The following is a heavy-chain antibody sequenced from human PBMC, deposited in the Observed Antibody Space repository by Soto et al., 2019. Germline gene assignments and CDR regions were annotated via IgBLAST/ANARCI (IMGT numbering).Heavy chain of an antibody. CDR3: ARWGAYCSSTSCYYYYYYGMDV. V-gene: IGHV5-51*01. Sequence: GESLKISCXGSGYSFTSYWIGWVRQMPGKGLEWMGIIYPGDSDTRYSPSFQGQVTISADKSISTAYLQWSSLKASDTAMYYCARWGAYCSSTSCYYYYYYGMDVWGQGTTVTVSS. CDR2: IYPGDSDT. D-gene: IGHD2-2*01. CDR1: GYSFTSYW. J-gene: IGHJ6*02.